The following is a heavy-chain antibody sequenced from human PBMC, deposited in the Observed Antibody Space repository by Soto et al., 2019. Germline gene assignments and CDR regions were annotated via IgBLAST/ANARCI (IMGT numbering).Heavy chain of an antibody. CDR1: GYSFTSYW. Sequence: ASLKISCKGSGYSFTSYWIGWVRQMPGKGLEWMGIIYPGDSDTRYSPSFQGQVTISADKSISTAYLQWSSLKASDTAMYYCAMGYDILSGYYNGPNAFDIWGQGTMVTVSS. D-gene: IGHD3-9*01. V-gene: IGHV5-51*01. CDR2: IYPGDSDT. CDR3: AMGYDILSGYYNGPNAFDI. J-gene: IGHJ3*02.